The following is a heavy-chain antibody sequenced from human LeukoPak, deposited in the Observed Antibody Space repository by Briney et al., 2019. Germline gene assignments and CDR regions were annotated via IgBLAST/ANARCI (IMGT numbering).Heavy chain of an antibody. Sequence: GRSLRLSCAASGFNFSNSAMHWVRQAPGKGLEWVAVISYDGINQDYVESVKGRFTISRDNSKNTLYLQMNSLRVEDTAVYYCASHERDALDFWGQGTLVTVSS. CDR1: GFNFSNSA. CDR3: ASHERDALDF. J-gene: IGHJ4*02. CDR2: ISYDGINQ. V-gene: IGHV3-30-3*01.